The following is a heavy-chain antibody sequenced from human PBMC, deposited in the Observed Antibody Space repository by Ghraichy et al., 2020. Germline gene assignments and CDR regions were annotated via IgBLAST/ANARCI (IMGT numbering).Heavy chain of an antibody. J-gene: IGHJ4*02. CDR1: GFTFSNYW. CDR3: ARGIYSESSVAFDL. CDR2: VSRDGSTT. D-gene: IGHD5-12*01. V-gene: IGHV3-74*01. Sequence: GGSLRLSCAASGFTFSNYWMHWVRQAPGKGLVWVSRVSRDGSTTNYADSVKGRFTISRDNAKSTLYMHVNSLRAEDTALYYCARGIYSESSVAFDLWGQGTLVAVSS.